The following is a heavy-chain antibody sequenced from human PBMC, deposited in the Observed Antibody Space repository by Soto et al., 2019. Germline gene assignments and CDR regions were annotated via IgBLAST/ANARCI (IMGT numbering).Heavy chain of an antibody. J-gene: IGHJ3*02. CDR2: ISPKSGDS. CDR3: ARRGDGFKYDS. V-gene: IGHV1-2*02. CDR1: GYTFTDYY. D-gene: IGHD5-12*01. Sequence: QVQLVQSGAEVRKPGASVKVSCKASGYTFTDYYMHWVRQAPGQGLEWMGWISPKSGDSNYAQKFQGRVTITRDTSISTAYMELDSLRSDDTALYYCARRGDGFKYDSWGQGTMVTVSS.